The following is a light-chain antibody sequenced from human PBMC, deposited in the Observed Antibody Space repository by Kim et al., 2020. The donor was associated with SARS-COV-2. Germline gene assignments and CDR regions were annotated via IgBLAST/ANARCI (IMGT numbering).Light chain of an antibody. V-gene: IGKV1-39*01. CDR3: QQSYSSPLT. CDR1: QSIANF. CDR2: GAS. J-gene: IGKJ4*01. Sequence: ASVVDRVTITCRASQSIANFLNWYQQRPGKAPNLLIYGASSLQSGVPSRFSGSGSGTDFTLTIISLQPEDFATYYCQQSYSSPLTFGGGTRVDIK.